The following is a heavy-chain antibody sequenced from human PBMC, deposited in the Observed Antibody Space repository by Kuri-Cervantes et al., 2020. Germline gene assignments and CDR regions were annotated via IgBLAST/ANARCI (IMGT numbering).Heavy chain of an antibody. Sequence: GESLKISCAASGFTFSSYAMSWVRQAPGKGLEWVAVISYDGSNKYYADSVKGRFTISRDNSKNTLYLQMNSLRAEDTAVYYCARVLWRYSSGPFDYWGQGTLVTVSS. CDR2: ISYDGSNK. CDR3: ARVLWRYSSGPFDY. D-gene: IGHD6-19*01. J-gene: IGHJ4*02. V-gene: IGHV3-30-3*01. CDR1: GFTFSSYA.